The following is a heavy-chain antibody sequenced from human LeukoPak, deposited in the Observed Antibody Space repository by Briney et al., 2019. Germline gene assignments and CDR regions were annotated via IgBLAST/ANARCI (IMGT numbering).Heavy chain of an antibody. J-gene: IGHJ5*02. CDR3: AGEILREGWFDP. Sequence: GASVKVSCRASGYTFTSYDINWVRQATGQGLEWMGWMNPNSGNTGYAQKFQGRVTMTRNTSISTAYMELSSLRSEDTAVYYCAGEILREGWFDPWGQGTLVTVSS. CDR2: MNPNSGNT. V-gene: IGHV1-8*01. CDR1: GYTFTSYD.